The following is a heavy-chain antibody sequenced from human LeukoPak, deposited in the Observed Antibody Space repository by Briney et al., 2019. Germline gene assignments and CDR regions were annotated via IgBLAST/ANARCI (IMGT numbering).Heavy chain of an antibody. CDR2: ISYDGSIK. CDR3: AKVQLERRTLLPNFDY. Sequence: PGGSLRLSCAASGFTFSSYGMHWVRQAPGKGLEWVAVISYDGSIKKYADSVKGRFTISRDSSKNTLYLQMNSLRTEDTAVYYCAKVQLERRTLLPNFDYWGQGTLVAVSS. D-gene: IGHD1-1*01. V-gene: IGHV3-30*18. CDR1: GFTFSSYG. J-gene: IGHJ4*02.